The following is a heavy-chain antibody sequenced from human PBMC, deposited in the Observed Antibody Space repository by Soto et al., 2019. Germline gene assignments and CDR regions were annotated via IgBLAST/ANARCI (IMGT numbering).Heavy chain of an antibody. J-gene: IGHJ4*02. CDR3: GKGEGFLDY. D-gene: IGHD2-15*01. CDR2: ITPYNGNT. CDR1: GYTFINYG. Sequence: QVQLVQSGAEVKKPGASVKVSCKASGYTFINYGITWVRQAPGQGLEWMGWITPYNGNTNYAQKLRGRVTMTTDTSTSTAYMELRSLRSDDTSVYYCGKGEGFLDYWGQGTLVTVSS. V-gene: IGHV1-18*01.